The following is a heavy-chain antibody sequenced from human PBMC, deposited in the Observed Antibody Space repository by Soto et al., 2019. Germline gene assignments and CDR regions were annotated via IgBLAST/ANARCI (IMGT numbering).Heavy chain of an antibody. CDR2: IYYSGST. CDR3: ARDAPHYGMDV. CDR1: GGSISSGGYY. J-gene: IGHJ6*02. V-gene: IGHV4-31*03. Sequence: SETLSLTCTVSGGSISSGGYYWSWIRQHPGKGLEWIGYIYYSGSTYYNPSLKSRVTISVDTSKNQFSLKLSSVTAADTAVYYCARDAPHYGMDVWGQGTTVTVSS.